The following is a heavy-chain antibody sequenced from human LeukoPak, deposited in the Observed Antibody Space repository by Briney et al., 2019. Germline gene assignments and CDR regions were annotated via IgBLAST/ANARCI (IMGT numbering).Heavy chain of an antibody. CDR2: IYYSGST. CDR3: ARGAGYNSGWYDFDY. CDR1: GGSISSYY. Sequence: SETLSLTCTVSGGSISSYYWSWIRQPPGKGLEWIGYIYYSGSTNYNPSLKSRVTISVDTSKNQFSLKLSSVTAADTAVYYCARGAGYNSGWYDFDYWGQGTLVTVSS. V-gene: IGHV4-59*01. D-gene: IGHD6-19*01. J-gene: IGHJ4*02.